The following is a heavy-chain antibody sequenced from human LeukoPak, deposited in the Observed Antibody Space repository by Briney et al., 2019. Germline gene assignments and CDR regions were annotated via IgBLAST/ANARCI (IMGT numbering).Heavy chain of an antibody. J-gene: IGHJ4*02. CDR2: INSDGSST. CDR1: GFTFSSYW. V-gene: IGHV3-74*01. Sequence: GGCLRLSCAASGFTFSSYWMHWVRQAPGKGLVWVSRINSDGSSTSYADSVKGRFTISRDNAKNTLYLQMNSLRAEDTAVYYCASPYYYDSSGYLHYWGQGTLVTVSS. CDR3: ASPYYYDSSGYLHY. D-gene: IGHD3-22*01.